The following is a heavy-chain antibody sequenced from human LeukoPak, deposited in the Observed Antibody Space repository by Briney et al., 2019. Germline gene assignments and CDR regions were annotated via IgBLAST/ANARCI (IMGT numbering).Heavy chain of an antibody. J-gene: IGHJ4*02. Sequence: GGSLGLSCAASGFTFNNYAMSWVRQAPGKGLEWVSTISGSDDNTYYADSVKGRFTISRDISKNTLYLQMNSLRADDTAVYYCANDFDHWGQGTLVTVSS. CDR3: ANDFDH. CDR2: ISGSDDNT. CDR1: GFTFNNYA. V-gene: IGHV3-23*01.